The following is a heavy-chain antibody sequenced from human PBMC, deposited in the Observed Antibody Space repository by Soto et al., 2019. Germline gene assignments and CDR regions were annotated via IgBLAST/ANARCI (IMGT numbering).Heavy chain of an antibody. V-gene: IGHV3-48*01. CDR1: GFTFSSYS. J-gene: IGHJ4*02. CDR3: ARANYYGSPGDFDD. CDR2: ISSSSSTI. Sequence: EVQLVESGGGLVQPGGSLRLSCAASGFTFSSYSMNWVRQAPGKGLEWVSYISSSSSTIYYADSVKGRFTISRDNAKHSLYLQMNSLRAEDTAVYYCARANYYGSPGDFDDWGQGTLVTVSS. D-gene: IGHD3-10*01.